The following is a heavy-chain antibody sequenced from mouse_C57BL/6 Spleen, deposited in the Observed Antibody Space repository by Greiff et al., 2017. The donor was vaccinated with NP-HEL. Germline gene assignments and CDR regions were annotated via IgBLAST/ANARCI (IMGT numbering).Heavy chain of an antibody. CDR1: GYAFSSYW. J-gene: IGHJ2*01. CDR3: ARMEGSQYYFDY. V-gene: IGHV1-80*01. Sequence: VQLKQSGAELVKPGASVKISCKASGYAFSSYWMNWVKQRPGKGLEWIGQIYPGDGDTNYNGKFKGKATLTADKSSSTAYMQLSSLTSEDSAVYFCARMEGSQYYFDYWGQGTTLTVSS. CDR2: IYPGDGDT.